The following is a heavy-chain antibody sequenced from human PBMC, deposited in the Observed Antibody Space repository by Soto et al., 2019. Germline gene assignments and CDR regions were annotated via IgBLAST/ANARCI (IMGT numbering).Heavy chain of an antibody. J-gene: IGHJ6*02. Sequence: DVQLEESGGGLVKPGGSLRLSCVASEFTFSVYSMNWVRQAPGKGLEWVSSISSGSSYIYYADSVKARFTISRDNDKSSLFLHMNSLRVDDTAVYYCTRDRVKIRGGYYHYYGMDVWGQGTTVTVSS. CDR3: TRDRVKIRGGYYHYYGMDV. CDR1: EFTFSVYS. CDR2: ISSGSSYI. V-gene: IGHV3-21*02. D-gene: IGHD3-10*01.